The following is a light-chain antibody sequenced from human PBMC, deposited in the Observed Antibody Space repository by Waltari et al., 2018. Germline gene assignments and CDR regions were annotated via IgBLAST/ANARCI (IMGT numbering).Light chain of an antibody. Sequence: EIVLTQSPDTLSLSPGDTATLTCRASQSVCSYLAWYQQKPGQPPRLLIYDASNRATGVPARFRGSGSGTEFTLTISSLEAEDFAVYYCQQRSNWTPHTFGQGARLEIK. CDR1: QSVCSY. J-gene: IGKJ2*01. V-gene: IGKV3-11*01. CDR2: DAS. CDR3: QQRSNWTPHT.